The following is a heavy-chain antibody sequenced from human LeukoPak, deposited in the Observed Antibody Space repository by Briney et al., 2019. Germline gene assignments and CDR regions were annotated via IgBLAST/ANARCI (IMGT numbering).Heavy chain of an antibody. V-gene: IGHV1-46*01. CDR3: ARDRGYYDSSGYYRWFDP. CDR2: INPSGGST. D-gene: IGHD3-22*01. Sequence: ASVKVSCKASGYTFTSYYMHWVRQAPGQGLEWMGIINPSGGSTSYAQKFQGRVTMTRDTSTSTVCMELSSLRSEDTAVYYCARDRGYYDSSGYYRWFDPWGQGTLVTVSS. CDR1: GYTFTSYY. J-gene: IGHJ5*02.